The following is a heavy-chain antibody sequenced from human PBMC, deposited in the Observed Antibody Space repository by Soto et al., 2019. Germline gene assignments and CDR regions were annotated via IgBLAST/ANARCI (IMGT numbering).Heavy chain of an antibody. CDR2: ITYSGTT. CDR1: GGSISSSSNF. CDR3: ARRNYPYYFDY. V-gene: IGHV4-39*01. Sequence: NPSETLSLTCTVSGGSISSSSNFWGWIRQPPGKGLDWIAIITYSGTTYYNPSLKSRVTISADTSKNQFSLELRSVTAADTAVYYCARRNYPYYFDYWGQGTLVTVSS. J-gene: IGHJ4*02. D-gene: IGHD4-4*01.